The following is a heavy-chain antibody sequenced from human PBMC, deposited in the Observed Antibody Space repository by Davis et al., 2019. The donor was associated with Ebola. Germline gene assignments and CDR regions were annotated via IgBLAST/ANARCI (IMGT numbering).Heavy chain of an antibody. CDR3: ARVLGIAAAGLYYFDY. V-gene: IGHV4-61*10. CDR1: GGSISSGSYY. J-gene: IGHJ4*02. D-gene: IGHD6-13*01. CDR2: IYISGST. Sequence: PSETLSLTCTVSGGSISSGSYYWSWIRQPAGKGLEWIGHIYISGSTNYNPSLKSRVTISVDTSKNQFSLKLSSVTAADTAVYYCARVLGIAAAGLYYFDYWGQGTLVTVSS.